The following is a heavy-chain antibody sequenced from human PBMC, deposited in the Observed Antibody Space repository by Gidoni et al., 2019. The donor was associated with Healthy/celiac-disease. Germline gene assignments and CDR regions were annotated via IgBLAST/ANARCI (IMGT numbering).Heavy chain of an antibody. D-gene: IGHD6-19*01. CDR2: IKQDGSEK. CDR3: ARDYSSGWYGPFDY. V-gene: IGHV3-7*03. Sequence: EVQLVESGGGLVQPGGSLRLSCAASGFTCSSYWMSWVRQAPGKGLEWVANIKQDGSEKYYVDSVKGRFTISRDNAKNSLYLQMNSLRAEDTAVYYCARDYSSGWYGPFDYWGQGTLVTVSS. CDR1: GFTCSSYW. J-gene: IGHJ4*02.